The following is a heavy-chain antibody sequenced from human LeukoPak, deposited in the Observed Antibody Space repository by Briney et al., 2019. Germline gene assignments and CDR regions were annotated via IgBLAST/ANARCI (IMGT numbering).Heavy chain of an antibody. V-gene: IGHV1-2*02. CDR2: INPNSGGT. Sequence: ASVKVSCKASGYTFTGYYMHWVRQAPGQGLEWMGWINPNSGGTNYAQKFQGRVTMTRDASISTAYMELSRLRSDDTAVYYCARVGYSLGWFDPWGQGTLVTVSS. CDR3: ARVGYSLGWFDP. J-gene: IGHJ5*02. CDR1: GYTFTGYY. D-gene: IGHD5-18*01.